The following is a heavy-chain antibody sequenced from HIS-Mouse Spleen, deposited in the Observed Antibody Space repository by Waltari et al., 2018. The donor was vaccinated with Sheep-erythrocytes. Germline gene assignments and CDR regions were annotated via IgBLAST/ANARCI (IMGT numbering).Heavy chain of an antibody. J-gene: IGHJ3*02. CDR2: ISVSGGRT. D-gene: IGHD3-16*01. CDR3: AKDSHGGAFDI. V-gene: IGHV3-23*01. CDR1: GFTFSSYA. Sequence: EVQLLESGGGLVQPGGSLRLSCAASGFTFSSYAMSWVRQAPGRGLEGFSAISVSGGRTYYADTVKGRFTISRDNSKNTLYLQMNSLRAEDTAVYYCAKDSHGGAFDIWGQGTMVTVSS.